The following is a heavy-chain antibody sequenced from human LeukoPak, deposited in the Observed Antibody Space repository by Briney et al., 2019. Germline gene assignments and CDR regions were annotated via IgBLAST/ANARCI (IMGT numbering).Heavy chain of an antibody. CDR3: ARKGARS. CDR1: GFTFSSYS. V-gene: IGHV3-48*01. J-gene: IGHJ4*02. D-gene: IGHD1-26*01. Sequence: GKSLRLSCAASGFTFSSYSMTWVRQAPGKGLEWVSYISSSSSTIYYADSVKGRFTISRDNAKNSLYLQMNSLRAEDTAVYYCARKGARSWGQGTLVTVSS. CDR2: ISSSSSTI.